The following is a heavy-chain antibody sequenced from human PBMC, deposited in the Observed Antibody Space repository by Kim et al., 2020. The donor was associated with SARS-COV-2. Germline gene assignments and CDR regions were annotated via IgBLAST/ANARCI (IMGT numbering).Heavy chain of an antibody. D-gene: IGHD6-6*01. Sequence: GGSLRLSCAASGFTFSNAWMSWVRQAPGKGLEWVGRIKSKTDGGTTDYAAPVKGRFTISRDDSKNTLYLQMNSLKTEDTAVYYCTTVFRRGVEQLADYWGQGTLVTVSS. V-gene: IGHV3-15*01. CDR3: TTVFRRGVEQLADY. CDR1: GFTFSNAW. J-gene: IGHJ4*02. CDR2: IKSKTDGGTT.